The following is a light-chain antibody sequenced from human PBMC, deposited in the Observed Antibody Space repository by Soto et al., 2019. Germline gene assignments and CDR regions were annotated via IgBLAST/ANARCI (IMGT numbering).Light chain of an antibody. CDR1: SSDVGNYNL. V-gene: IGLV2-23*02. J-gene: IGLJ3*02. Sequence: QSALTQPASVSGSPGQSITISCTGTSSDVGNYNLVSWYQQHPGKAPKLIIYEVNKRPSGVSNRFSGSKSGNTASLTISGLQAEDEADYYCRSYAGSDTWVFGGGTKLTVL. CDR2: EVN. CDR3: RSYAGSDTWV.